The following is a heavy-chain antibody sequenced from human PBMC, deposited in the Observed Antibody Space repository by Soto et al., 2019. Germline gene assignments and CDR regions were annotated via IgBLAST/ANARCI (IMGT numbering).Heavy chain of an antibody. CDR2: IYDGGLT. J-gene: IGHJ3*01. D-gene: IGHD2-2*01. CDR1: GGSIYSYD. V-gene: IGHV4-59*01. CDR3: AGYCSSSICPEDHYFGLDV. Sequence: AEKLPLTYDVSGGSIYSYDLTWVRQFPGKGLEWIGYIYDGGLTNYNPSFKSRVTISVDTSQKQVCLKLSFVSAADTAIYFCAGYCSSSICPEDHYFGLDVWGSGTMVT.